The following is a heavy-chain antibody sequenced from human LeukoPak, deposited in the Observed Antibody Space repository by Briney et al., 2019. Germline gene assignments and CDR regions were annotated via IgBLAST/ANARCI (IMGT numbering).Heavy chain of an antibody. D-gene: IGHD4-17*01. Sequence: SETLSLTCTVSGDSISSGDYYWSWIRQPAGKGLEWIGRIYTSGSTNYNPSLKSRVTISVDTSKNQFSLKLSSVTAADTAVYYCAREVYGDYEYWFDPWGQGTLVTVSS. V-gene: IGHV4-61*02. CDR2: IYTSGST. J-gene: IGHJ5*02. CDR3: AREVYGDYEYWFDP. CDR1: GDSISSGDYY.